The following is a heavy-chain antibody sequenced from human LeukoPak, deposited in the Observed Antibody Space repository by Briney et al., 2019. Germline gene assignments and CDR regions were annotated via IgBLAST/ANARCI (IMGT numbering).Heavy chain of an antibody. CDR2: ISWNSGTF. CDR3: ARDRFTSGWYNGY. J-gene: IGHJ4*02. D-gene: IGHD6-19*01. CDR1: GFSFDDYA. V-gene: IGHV3-9*01. Sequence: PGGSLRLSCTASGFSFDDYAMHWVRQAPGKGLEWVAGISWNSGTFDYVDSVKGRFSIARDNAKNSLFLQMNSLRVEDTAVYYCARDRFTSGWYNGYWGQGTLVTVSS.